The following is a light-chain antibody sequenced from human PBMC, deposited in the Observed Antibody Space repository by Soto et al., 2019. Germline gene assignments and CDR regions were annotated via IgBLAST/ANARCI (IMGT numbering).Light chain of an antibody. Sequence: QSALTQFASVSGSPGQSITISCTGTSSDVGGYNYVSWYQQHPGKAPKLMIYDVSNRPSGVSNRFSGSKSGNPASLTISGLQAEDEADYYCSSYTSSSTLVVFGGGTKLTVL. CDR2: DVS. V-gene: IGLV2-14*01. J-gene: IGLJ2*01. CDR1: SSDVGGYNY. CDR3: SSYTSSSTLVV.